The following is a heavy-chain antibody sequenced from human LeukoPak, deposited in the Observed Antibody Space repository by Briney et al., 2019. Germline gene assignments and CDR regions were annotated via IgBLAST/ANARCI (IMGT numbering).Heavy chain of an antibody. CDR3: ASVTVTTWAPDGHMDV. CDR2: IIPMFGTT. V-gene: IGHV1-69*05. D-gene: IGHD4-11*01. CDR1: GGTFSNYA. J-gene: IGHJ6*03. Sequence: SVKVSCKATGGTFSNYAISWVRQAPGQGLEWMGRIIPMFGTTNYAQKFQGRVTITTDESTSTAYMEVSSLRIEDTAVYYCASVTVTTWAPDGHMDVWGKGTTVTVSS.